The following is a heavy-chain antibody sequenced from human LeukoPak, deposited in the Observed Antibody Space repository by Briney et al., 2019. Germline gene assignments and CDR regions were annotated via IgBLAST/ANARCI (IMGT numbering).Heavy chain of an antibody. CDR1: GFTFSNYG. V-gene: IGHV3-30*03. CDR2: ISYDGNNK. J-gene: IGHJ4*02. Sequence: GGSLRLSCAASGFTFSNYGMHWVRQAPGKGLEWVAVISYDGNNKYYADSVKGRFTISRDNSKNTLYLQMNSLRAEDTAVYYCASTFYGDSPPYWGQGTLVTVSS. D-gene: IGHD4-17*01. CDR3: ASTFYGDSPPY.